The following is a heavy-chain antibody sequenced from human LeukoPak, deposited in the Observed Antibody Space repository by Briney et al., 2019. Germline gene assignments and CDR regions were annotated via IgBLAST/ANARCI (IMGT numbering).Heavy chain of an antibody. J-gene: IGHJ6*02. Sequence: GGSLRLSCAASGFTFSNYWMHWVRQAPGKGLEWVALIWYDGSNKYYADSVKGRFTISRDNSKNTLYLQMRSLRAEDTAVYYCARAPTGSFYYGMDVWGQGTTVTVSS. V-gene: IGHV3-33*08. CDR2: IWYDGSNK. CDR1: GFTFSNYW. D-gene: IGHD1-26*01. CDR3: ARAPTGSFYYGMDV.